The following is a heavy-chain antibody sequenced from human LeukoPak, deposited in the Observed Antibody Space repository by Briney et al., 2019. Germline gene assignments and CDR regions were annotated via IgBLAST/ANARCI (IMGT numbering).Heavy chain of an antibody. V-gene: IGHV1-46*01. Sequence: TSVKVSCKASGYTFTSYYMHWVRQAPGQGLEWMGIINPSGGSTSYAQKFQGRVTMTRDTSTSTVYMELSSLRSEDTAVYYCARQWIQNYYFDYWGQGTLVTVSS. CDR1: GYTFTSYY. J-gene: IGHJ4*02. D-gene: IGHD5-18*01. CDR3: ARQWIQNYYFDY. CDR2: INPSGGST.